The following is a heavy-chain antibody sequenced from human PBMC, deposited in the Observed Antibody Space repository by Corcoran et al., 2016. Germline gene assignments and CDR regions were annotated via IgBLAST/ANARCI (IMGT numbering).Heavy chain of an antibody. CDR3: ARDPGYCSSTSCLGGYYYYGMDV. CDR2: INPNSGGT. V-gene: IGHV1-2*02. Sequence: QVQLVQSGAEVKKPGASVKVSCKASGYTFTGYYMHWVRQAPGQGLEWMGWINPNSGGTNYAQKFQGRVTMTRDTSISTAYMELSRLGSDDPAVYYCARDPGYCSSTSCLGGYYYYGMDVWGQGTTVTVSS. D-gene: IGHD2-2*01. J-gene: IGHJ6*02. CDR1: GYTFTGYY.